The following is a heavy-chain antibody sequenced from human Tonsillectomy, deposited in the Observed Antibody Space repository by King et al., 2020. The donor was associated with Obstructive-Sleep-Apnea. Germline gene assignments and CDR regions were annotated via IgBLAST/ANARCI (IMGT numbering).Heavy chain of an antibody. Sequence: WMHWVRQAPWKGLVWVSRIYVDGGSRDYSDSVKCRFTISSDNAKRTLYLEMNRLTDEDTAVYYCARDDPWEDAIDIWGQGTMVTVSS. CDR1: W. J-gene: IGHJ3*02. CDR2: IYVDGGSR. V-gene: IGHV3-74*01. D-gene: IGHD1-26*01. CDR3: ARDDPWEDAIDI.